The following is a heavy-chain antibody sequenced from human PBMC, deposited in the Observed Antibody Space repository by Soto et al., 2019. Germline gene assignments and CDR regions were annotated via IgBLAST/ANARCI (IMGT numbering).Heavy chain of an antibody. V-gene: IGHV4-59*08. J-gene: IGHJ4*02. Sequence: SETLSLTCTVSSGTLSNFYWSWVRQPPGKGLEWIGYIHYRGTTNYNPSLKSRVIMSIDTSKNQFSLTLSSVTAADTAVYFCTRYPRLDCWGQGTLVTVSS. CDR2: IHYRGTT. CDR3: TRYPRLDC. CDR1: SGTLSNFY.